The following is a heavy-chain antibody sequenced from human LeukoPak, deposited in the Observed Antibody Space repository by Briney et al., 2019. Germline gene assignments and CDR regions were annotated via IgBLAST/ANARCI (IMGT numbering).Heavy chain of an antibody. CDR3: SSSWGGYYLDL. V-gene: IGHV4-34*01. CDR1: GGSFSGYY. CDR2: INHSGST. J-gene: IGHJ4*02. Sequence: SETLSLTCAVYGGSFSGYYWSWIRQPPGKGLEWIGEINHSGSTNYNPSLKSRVTISVDTSKNQLSLKLSTVTAADPAVYYCSSSWGGYYLDLWGQGTLVTVSS. D-gene: IGHD3-16*01.